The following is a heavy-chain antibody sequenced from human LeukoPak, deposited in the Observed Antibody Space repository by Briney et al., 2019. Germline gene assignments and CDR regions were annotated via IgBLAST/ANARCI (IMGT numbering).Heavy chain of an antibody. J-gene: IGHJ4*02. D-gene: IGHD1-26*01. V-gene: IGHV4-59*01. CDR3: ARVPYSGSFDY. Sequence: TSETLSLTCTVSGDSISSYYWSWIRQPPGKGLEWIGYIHYSGSTNYNPSLKSRVTISVDTSKNQFSLKLSSVTAADTAVYYCARVPYSGSFDYWGQGTLVTVSS. CDR2: IHYSGST. CDR1: GDSISSYY.